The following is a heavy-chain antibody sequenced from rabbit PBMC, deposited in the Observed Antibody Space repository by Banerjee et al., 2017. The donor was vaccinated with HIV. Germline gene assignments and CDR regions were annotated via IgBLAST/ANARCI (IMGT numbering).Heavy chain of an antibody. CDR1: GFSFSNRYV. CDR3: GRGTYNSWRYMGL. CDR2: INTSSGNT. D-gene: IGHD1-1*01. Sequence: QELLEESGGDLVKPEGSLPLPCTASGFSFSNRYVLCWVRQAPGKGLEWIGCINTSSGNTVYASWAKGRFTISKTSSTTVTLQLTSLTAADTATYFCGRGTYNSWRYMGLWGPGTLVTVS. V-gene: IGHV1S45*01. J-gene: IGHJ4*01.